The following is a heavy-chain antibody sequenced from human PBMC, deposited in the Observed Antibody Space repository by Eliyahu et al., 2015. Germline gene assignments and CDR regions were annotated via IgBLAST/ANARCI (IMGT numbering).Heavy chain of an antibody. V-gene: IGHV4-31*03. J-gene: IGHJ3*02. CDR2: IYYSGST. Sequence: QVQLQESGPGLVKPSXTLSLXCTVSGXSISSGGYYWSWIRQHPGKGLECIGYIYYSGSTYYNPSLKSRVTMSVDTSKNQFSLKLSSLTAADTAVYYCASWNILTQGAFDIWGQGTMVTVSS. D-gene: IGHD3-9*01. CDR3: ASWNILTQGAFDI. CDR1: GXSISSGGYY.